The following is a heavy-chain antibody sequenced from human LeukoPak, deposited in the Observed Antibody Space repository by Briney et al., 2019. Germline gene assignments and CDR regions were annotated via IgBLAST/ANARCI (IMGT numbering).Heavy chain of an antibody. Sequence: ASVKVSCKASGYTFTRYYMHWVRQAPGQGLEWMGIINPSGGNTNYAQKFQERVTITRDMSTSTAYMELSSLRSEDTAVYYCAAAYPGHIVGATDDAFDIWGQGTMVTVSS. V-gene: IGHV1-46*01. CDR1: GYTFTRYY. D-gene: IGHD1-26*01. J-gene: IGHJ3*02. CDR3: AAAYPGHIVGATDDAFDI. CDR2: INPSGGNT.